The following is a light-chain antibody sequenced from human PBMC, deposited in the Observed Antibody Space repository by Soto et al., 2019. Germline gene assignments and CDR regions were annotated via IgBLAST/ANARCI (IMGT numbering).Light chain of an antibody. CDR2: GSS. V-gene: IGKV3-20*01. CDR3: QQYGSSPPST. J-gene: IGKJ2*01. Sequence: EVVLTQSPCTLSLSPGERASLSFRASQSVSNNYLAGYQQKPGQSPKLLILGSSDRDTGIPDRFSVSGSGTDFTLTISGLETEDFAVYYGQQYGSSPPSTFGQGTKLEIK. CDR1: QSVSNNY.